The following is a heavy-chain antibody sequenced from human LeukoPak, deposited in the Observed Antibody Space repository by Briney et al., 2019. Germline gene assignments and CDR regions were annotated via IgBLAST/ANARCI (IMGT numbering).Heavy chain of an antibody. CDR3: AREMEFNYYDSSKTLAPGT. J-gene: IGHJ4*02. CDR2: ISYDESYR. CDR1: GFTFSSYA. Sequence: PGRSLRLSCAASGFTFSSYAMHWVRQAPGKGLEWVALISYDESYRYYADSVKGRFTISRDNSKNTLYLQMNSLRAEDTAVYYCAREMEFNYYDSSKTLAPGTWGQGTLVTVSS. V-gene: IGHV3-30-3*01. D-gene: IGHD3-22*01.